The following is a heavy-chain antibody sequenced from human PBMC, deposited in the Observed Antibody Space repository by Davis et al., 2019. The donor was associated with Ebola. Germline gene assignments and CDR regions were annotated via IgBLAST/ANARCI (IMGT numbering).Heavy chain of an antibody. Sequence: ASVKVSCKASGYTFTGYYMHWVRQAPGQGLEWMGWINPNSGGTNYAQKFQGWVTITRDTSISTAYMELSRLRSDDTAVYYCARGNRAVAGPSFYYYYGMDVWGQGTTVTVSS. V-gene: IGHV1-2*04. J-gene: IGHJ6*02. CDR3: ARGNRAVAGPSFYYYYGMDV. D-gene: IGHD6-19*01. CDR1: GYTFTGYY. CDR2: INPNSGGT.